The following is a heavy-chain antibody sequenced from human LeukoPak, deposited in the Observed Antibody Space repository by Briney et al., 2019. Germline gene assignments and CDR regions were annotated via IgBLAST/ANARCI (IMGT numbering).Heavy chain of an antibody. CDR2: FYSGGDT. D-gene: IGHD3-3*02. V-gene: IGHV3-53*01. Sequence: GGSLRLSCAASGFTFNSYVMSWVRQAPGKGLEWVSVFYSGGDTHYADSVKGRFTISRDNSKNTLYLQMNSLRAEDTAVYYCARDSTGYWYFDLWGRGTLVSVSS. CDR3: ARDSTGYWYFDL. CDR1: GFTFNSYV. J-gene: IGHJ2*01.